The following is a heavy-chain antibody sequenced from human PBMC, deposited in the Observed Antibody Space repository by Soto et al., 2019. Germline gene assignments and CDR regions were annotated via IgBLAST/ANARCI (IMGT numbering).Heavy chain of an antibody. CDR3: ARVIGGSYLGAFDI. CDR1: GGSISSSSYY. J-gene: IGHJ3*02. V-gene: IGHV4-39*01. CDR2: IYYSGST. Sequence: QLQLQESGPGLVKPSETLSLTCTVSGGSISSSSYYWGWIRQPPGKGLEWIGSIYYSGSTYYNPSLKSRVTLSVDTSKNQFSLKLSSVTAADTAVYYCARVIGGSYLGAFDIWGQGTMVTVSS. D-gene: IGHD1-26*01.